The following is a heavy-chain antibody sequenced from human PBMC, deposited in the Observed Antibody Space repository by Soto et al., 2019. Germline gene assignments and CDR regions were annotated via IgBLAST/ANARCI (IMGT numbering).Heavy chain of an antibody. CDR3: ARGSYDSSGYGLNY. CDR1: GFIFSTYV. CDR2: ILYDGSKE. V-gene: IGHV3-30*03. Sequence: GGSLRLSCAGSGFIFSTYVMHWVRQAPGKGLEWVAVILYDGSKEFYADSVKGRFSISRDNSKNTLYLQMNTLRAEDTAVYYCARGSYDSSGYGLNYWGQGTLVTVSS. J-gene: IGHJ4*02. D-gene: IGHD3-22*01.